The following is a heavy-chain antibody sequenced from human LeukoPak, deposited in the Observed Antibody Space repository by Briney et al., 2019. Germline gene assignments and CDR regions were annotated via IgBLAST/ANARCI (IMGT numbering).Heavy chain of an antibody. CDR1: GGSFSGYY. J-gene: IGHJ6*02. V-gene: IGHV4-34*01. Sequence: SETLSLTCAVYGGSFSGYYWSWIRQPPGKGLEWIGEIDHSGSTNYNPSLKSRVTISVDTSKNQFSLKLSSVTAADTAVYYCARAPRFFYGMDVWGQGTTVTVSS. CDR3: ARAPRFFYGMDV. D-gene: IGHD3-3*01. CDR2: IDHSGST.